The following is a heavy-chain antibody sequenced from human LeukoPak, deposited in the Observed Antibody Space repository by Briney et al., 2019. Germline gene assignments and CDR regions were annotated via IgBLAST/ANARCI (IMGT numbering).Heavy chain of an antibody. CDR1: GFTFSSYG. CDR3: AREARQGGLGDYIPLDY. Sequence: GGSLRLSCAASGFTFSSYGMSWVRQAPGKGLEWVSAIVGSGGSTYYADSVKGRFTISRDNAKNSLYLQMNSLRAEDTAVYYCAREARQGGLGDYIPLDYWGQGTLVTVSS. D-gene: IGHD4-17*01. J-gene: IGHJ4*02. CDR2: IVGSGGST. V-gene: IGHV3-23*01.